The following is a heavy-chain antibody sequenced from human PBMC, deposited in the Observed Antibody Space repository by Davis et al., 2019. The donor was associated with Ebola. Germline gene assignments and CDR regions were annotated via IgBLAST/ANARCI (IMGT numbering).Heavy chain of an antibody. V-gene: IGHV4-30-4*01. J-gene: IGHJ4*02. Sequence: PSETLSLTCTVSGGSISSGDYYWSWIRQPPGKGLEWIGYIYYSGSTYYNPSLKSRVTISVDTSKNQFSLKLSSVTAADTAVYYCARVPLYSGYDTYYFDYWGQGTLVTVSS. D-gene: IGHD5-12*01. CDR3: ARVPLYSGYDTYYFDY. CDR1: GGSISSGDYY. CDR2: IYYSGST.